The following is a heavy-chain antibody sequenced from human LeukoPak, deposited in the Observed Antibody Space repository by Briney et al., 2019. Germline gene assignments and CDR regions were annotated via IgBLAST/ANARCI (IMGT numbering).Heavy chain of an antibody. CDR3: ARGYHSFDI. CDR2: SRPKASGYTT. Sequence: GGSLRLFCAASGFIFSDHYMDWVRQAPGKALEWVGRSRPKASGYTTEYAASVRGRFTVSRDESKNLLFVQMNNLKTEDTAVYYCARGYHSFDIWGQGTTVTVSS. D-gene: IGHD2-2*01. V-gene: IGHV3-72*01. J-gene: IGHJ3*02. CDR1: GFIFSDHY.